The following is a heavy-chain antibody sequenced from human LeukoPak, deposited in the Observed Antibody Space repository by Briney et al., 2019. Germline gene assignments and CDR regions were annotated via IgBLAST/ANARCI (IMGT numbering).Heavy chain of an antibody. V-gene: IGHV4-34*01. D-gene: IGHD3-22*01. CDR1: GVSLNDFY. CDR3: ARDYDSRASS. J-gene: IGHJ5*02. Sequence: SETLSLTCAVYGVSLNDFYWGWIRQAPGRGLEWLGEIDHSGTTYYNPSLKSRVTVSLDKSRNQFSLKLDSVTAADTAVYFCARDYDSRASSWGQGTLVTVSS. CDR2: IDHSGTT.